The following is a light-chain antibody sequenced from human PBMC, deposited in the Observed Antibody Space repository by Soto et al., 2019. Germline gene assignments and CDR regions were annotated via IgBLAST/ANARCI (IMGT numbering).Light chain of an antibody. J-gene: IGKJ4*01. V-gene: IGKV3-15*01. CDR2: GAS. CDR1: QSVSSN. CDR3: QQYNNWPRALT. Sequence: EIVMTQSPATLSVSPGERATLSCRGSQSVSSNLAWYQQKPGQAPRLLIYGASTRATGIPARFSGSGSGTEFTLTISSLQSEDFAVYYCQQYNNWPRALTFGGGTKWIS.